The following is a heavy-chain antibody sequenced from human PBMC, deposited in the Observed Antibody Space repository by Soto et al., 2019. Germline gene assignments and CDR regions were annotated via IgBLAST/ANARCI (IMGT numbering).Heavy chain of an antibody. Sequence: SVKVSCKASGFTFTSSASQWVRQARGQRLEWIGWIAVGSGYTNYAQRFQDRVTLTRDMSTATTYMELSRLTSEDTAIYYCAADATAWQQMVPSDYWGQGTLVTVSS. CDR3: AADATAWQQMVPSDY. D-gene: IGHD2-8*01. CDR1: GFTFTSSA. CDR2: IAVGSGYT. J-gene: IGHJ4*02. V-gene: IGHV1-58*01.